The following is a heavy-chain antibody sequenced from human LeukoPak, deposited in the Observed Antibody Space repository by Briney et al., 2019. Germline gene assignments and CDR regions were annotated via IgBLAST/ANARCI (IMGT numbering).Heavy chain of an antibody. J-gene: IGHJ4*02. CDR2: IGGSSGGT. CDR3: AKGNSNYIYSFDY. D-gene: IGHD4-11*01. Sequence: GGSLRLSCAASQFTFSSYAMTWVRQSPGKGLEWVSAIGGSSGGTYYADSVKGRFTISRDSSKNTLYLQMNSLRAEDSAVYYCAKGNSNYIYSFDYWGQGTLVTVSS. CDR1: QFTFSSYA. V-gene: IGHV3-23*01.